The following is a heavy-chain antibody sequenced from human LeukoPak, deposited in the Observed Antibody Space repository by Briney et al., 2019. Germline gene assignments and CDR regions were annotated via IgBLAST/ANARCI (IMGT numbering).Heavy chain of an antibody. CDR1: GGSYSGYY. Sequence: PSETLSLTCAVYGGSYSGYYWSWIRQPPGKGLEWIGEINHSGSTNYNPSLKSRVTISVDTSKNQFSLKLSSVTAADTAVYYCARFRLLWFGELLSYFDYWGQGTLVTVSS. D-gene: IGHD3-10*01. J-gene: IGHJ4*02. V-gene: IGHV4-34*01. CDR2: INHSGST. CDR3: ARFRLLWFGELLSYFDY.